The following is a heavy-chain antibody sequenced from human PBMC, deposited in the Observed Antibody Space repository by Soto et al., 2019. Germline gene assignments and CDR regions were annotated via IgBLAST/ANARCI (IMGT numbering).Heavy chain of an antibody. V-gene: IGHV4-30-4*01. D-gene: IGHD3-10*01. J-gene: IGHJ6*02. Sequence: QVQLQESGPGLVKPSQTLSLTCTVSGGSISSGDYYWSWIRQPPGKGLEWIGYIYYSGSTYYNPSLKSRVTISVDTSKNQFSLKLSSVTAADTAVYYCARDRMVRGVIITGRDPQEYYGMDVWGQGTTVTVSS. CDR3: ARDRMVRGVIITGRDPQEYYGMDV. CDR2: IYYSGST. CDR1: GGSISSGDYY.